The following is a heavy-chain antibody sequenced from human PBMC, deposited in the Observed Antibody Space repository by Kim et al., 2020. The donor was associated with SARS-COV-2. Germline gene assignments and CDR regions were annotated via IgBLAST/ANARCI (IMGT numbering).Heavy chain of an antibody. Sequence: GGSLRLSCAASGFTFSSYGMHWVRQAPGKGLEWVAVISYDGSNKYYADSVKGRFTISRDNSKNTLYLQMNSLRAEDTAVYYCAKEGGYSYGYYWGQGTLVTVSS. CDR3: AKEGGYSYGYY. D-gene: IGHD5-18*01. V-gene: IGHV3-30*18. CDR1: GFTFSSYG. CDR2: ISYDGSNK. J-gene: IGHJ4*02.